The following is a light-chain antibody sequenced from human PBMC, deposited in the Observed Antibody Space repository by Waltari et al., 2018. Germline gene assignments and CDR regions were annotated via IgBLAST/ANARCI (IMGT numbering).Light chain of an antibody. CDR2: KAS. J-gene: IGKJ1*01. CDR1: QNVSPW. Sequence: DIQMTQSPSTLSASVGDRVTITCRASQNVSPWLAWYQHKPGKAPRLLIYKASSLESGVPSRFSGSGSGTEFTLTISCLQPDDFATYYCQHYKTSSRTFGQGTKVEFK. V-gene: IGKV1-5*03. CDR3: QHYKTSSRT.